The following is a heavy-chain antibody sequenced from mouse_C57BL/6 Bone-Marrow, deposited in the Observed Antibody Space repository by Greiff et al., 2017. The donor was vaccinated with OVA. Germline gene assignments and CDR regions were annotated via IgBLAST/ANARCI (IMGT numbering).Heavy chain of an antibody. Sequence: QVQLQQSGAELVRPGASVKLSCKASGYTFTDYYINWVKQRPGQGLEWIARIYPGSGNTYYNEKFKGKATLTAEKSSSTAYMQLSSLTSEDAAVYFCARKRAVHMDYWGQGTSGTVSS. V-gene: IGHV1-76*01. CDR3: ARKRAVHMDY. CDR2: IYPGSGNT. J-gene: IGHJ4*01. D-gene: IGHD3-3*01. CDR1: GYTFTDYY.